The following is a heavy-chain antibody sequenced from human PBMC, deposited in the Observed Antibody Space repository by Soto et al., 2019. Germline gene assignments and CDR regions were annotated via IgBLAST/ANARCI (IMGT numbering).Heavy chain of an antibody. CDR3: AMSLGIYSPGAFDI. CDR2: ISSNGGST. V-gene: IGHV3-64*01. Sequence: GGSLRLSCAASGFTFSSYAMHWVRQAPGKGLEYVSAISSNGGSTYYANSVKVRFTISRDNSKNTLYLQMGSLRAEDMAVYYCAMSLGIYSPGAFDIWVQGTMVTVS. J-gene: IGHJ3*02. D-gene: IGHD5-12*01. CDR1: GFTFSSYA.